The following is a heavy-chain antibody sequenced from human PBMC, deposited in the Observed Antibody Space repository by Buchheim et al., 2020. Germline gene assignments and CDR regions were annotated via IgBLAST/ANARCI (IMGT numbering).Heavy chain of an antibody. CDR1: GDSISSGGFF. CDR3: AREHRRGYGDY. CDR2: INHSGST. V-gene: IGHV4-31*03. D-gene: IGHD5-18*01. Sequence: QVQLQESGPGLVKPSQTLSLTCTVSGDSISSGGFFWSWIRQHPGKGLEWIGEINHSGSTNYNPSLKSRVTISVDTSKNQFSLKLSSVTAADTAVYYCAREHRRGYGDYWGQGTL. J-gene: IGHJ4*02.